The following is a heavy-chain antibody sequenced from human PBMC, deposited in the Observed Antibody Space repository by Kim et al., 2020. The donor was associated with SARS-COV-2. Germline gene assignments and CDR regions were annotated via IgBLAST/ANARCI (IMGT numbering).Heavy chain of an antibody. Sequence: ASVKVSCKASGYTFTSYYMHWVRQAPGQGLEWMGIINPSGGSTSYAQKFQGRVTMTRDTSTSTVYMELSSLRSEDTAVYYCARGAGFYGSGSYSKYYFDYWGQGTLVTVSS. J-gene: IGHJ4*02. CDR1: GYTFTSYY. CDR3: ARGAGFYGSGSYSKYYFDY. D-gene: IGHD3-10*01. CDR2: INPSGGST. V-gene: IGHV1-46*01.